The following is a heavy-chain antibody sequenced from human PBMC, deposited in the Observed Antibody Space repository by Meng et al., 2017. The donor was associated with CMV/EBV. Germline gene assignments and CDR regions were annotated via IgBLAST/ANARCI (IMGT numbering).Heavy chain of an antibody. J-gene: IGHJ4*02. Sequence: QVQLQESGPGLVKSSETLSLTCTVPGGSISSYYWSWIRQPAGKGLEWIGRIYTSGSTNYNPSLKSRVTMSVDTSKNQFSLKLSSVTAADTAVYYCARAAVDLSKDYFDYWGQGTLVTVSS. D-gene: IGHD2-15*01. CDR1: GGSISSYY. CDR2: IYTSGST. CDR3: ARAAVDLSKDYFDY. V-gene: IGHV4-4*07.